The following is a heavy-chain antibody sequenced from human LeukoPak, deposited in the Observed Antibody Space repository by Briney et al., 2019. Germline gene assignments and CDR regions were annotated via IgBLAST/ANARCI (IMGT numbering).Heavy chain of an antibody. CDR3: ARERRWLQFGYGARYAFDI. CDR2: ISAYNGNT. D-gene: IGHD5-24*01. V-gene: IGHV1-18*01. CDR1: GYTFTSYG. J-gene: IGHJ3*02. Sequence: ASVKVSCKASGYTFTSYGISWVRQAPGQGLEWMGWISAYNGNTNYAQKLQGRVTMTTDTSTSTAYMELRSLRSDDTAVYYCARERRWLQFGYGARYAFDIWGQGTMATVSS.